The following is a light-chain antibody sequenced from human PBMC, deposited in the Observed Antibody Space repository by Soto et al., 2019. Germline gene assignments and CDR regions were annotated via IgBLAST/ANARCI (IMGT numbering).Light chain of an antibody. V-gene: IGKV3-15*01. CDR3: QQYNNWPWYT. Sequence: EIVMTQSPATLSESPGERATLSCRASQSVSSNLAWYQQKPGQAPRLLIYGASTRATGIPARFSGSGSGTEFTLTISSLQSEDFAVYYCQQYNNWPWYTFGQGTKLEIK. CDR2: GAS. CDR1: QSVSSN. J-gene: IGKJ2*01.